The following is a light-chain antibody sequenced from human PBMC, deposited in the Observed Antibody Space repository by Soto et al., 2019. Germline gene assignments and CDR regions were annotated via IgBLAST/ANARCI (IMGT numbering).Light chain of an antibody. J-gene: IGKJ2*02. Sequence: DIKMTQSPSSMSASVGDRVTITCRASQSISTYLNWYQKIPGKAPKLLIYAASTLQSGVPSRFSCGGSGTYFTLTISSLQPEDFATYFCQHGYSTPRTFGQGTKLDIK. CDR3: QHGYSTPRT. V-gene: IGKV1-39*01. CDR2: AAS. CDR1: QSISTY.